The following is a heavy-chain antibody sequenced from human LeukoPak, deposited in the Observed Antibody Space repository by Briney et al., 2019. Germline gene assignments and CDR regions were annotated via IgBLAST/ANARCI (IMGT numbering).Heavy chain of an antibody. CDR2: IYYSGGI. CDR3: ARKTTAGPTKAAFDI. CDR1: GYSISTSNY. D-gene: IGHD2-21*02. J-gene: IGHJ3*02. V-gene: IGHV4-28*05. Sequence: PSETLSLTCSVSGYSISTSNYWAWIRQPPGRGLEWIGHIYYSGGIYYNPSLKSRVTMSVDTSRNQFSLKLSSVTAVDTAVHYCARKTTAGPTKAAFDIWGQGTMVAVST.